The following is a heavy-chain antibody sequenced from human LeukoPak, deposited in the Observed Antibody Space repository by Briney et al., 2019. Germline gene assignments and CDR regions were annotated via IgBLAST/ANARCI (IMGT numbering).Heavy chain of an antibody. CDR2: IYYSGST. D-gene: IGHD1-26*01. CDR1: GGSFSGYY. CDR3: ARRVVGATTTISYFFDY. Sequence: PSETLSLTCAVYGGSFSGYYWGWIRQPPGKGLEWIGSIYYSGSTYYNPSLKSRVTISVDTSKNQFSLKLSSVTAADTAVYYCARRVVGATTTISYFFDYWGRGTLVTVSS. V-gene: IGHV4-39*01. J-gene: IGHJ4*02.